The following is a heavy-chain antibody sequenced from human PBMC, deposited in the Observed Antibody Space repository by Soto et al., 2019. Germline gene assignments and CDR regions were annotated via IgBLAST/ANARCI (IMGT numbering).Heavy chain of an antibody. D-gene: IGHD3-16*02. CDR2: IYYSGST. Sequence: SETLSLTCTVSGGSISSYYWSWIRQPPGKGLEWIGYIYYSGSTYYNPSLKSRVTISVDTSKNQFSLKLSSVTAADTAVYYRARQNYDYIWGSYRRPYYYYYYMDVWGKGTTVTVSS. CDR1: GGSISSYY. CDR3: ARQNYDYIWGSYRRPYYYYYYMDV. J-gene: IGHJ6*03. V-gene: IGHV4-59*04.